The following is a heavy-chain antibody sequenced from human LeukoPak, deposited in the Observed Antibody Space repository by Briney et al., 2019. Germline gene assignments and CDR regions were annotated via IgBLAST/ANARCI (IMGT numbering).Heavy chain of an antibody. V-gene: IGHV4-38-2*02. J-gene: IGHJ6*03. CDR1: GYSISSGYY. CDR3: ARIEYSSSRYYYYYMDV. Sequence: SETLSLTCTVSGYSISSGYYWGWIRQLPGKGLEWIGSIYHSGSTYYNPSLKSRVTISVDTSKNQFSLKLSSVPAPDTAVYYCARIEYSSSRYYYYYMDVWGKGTTVTVSS. D-gene: IGHD6-6*01. CDR2: IYHSGST.